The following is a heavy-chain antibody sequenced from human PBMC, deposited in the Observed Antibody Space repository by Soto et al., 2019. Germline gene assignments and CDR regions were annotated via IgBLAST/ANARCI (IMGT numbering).Heavy chain of an antibody. V-gene: IGHV3-21*06. Sequence: GGSLRLSCAASGFTFTRYSVNWVRQAPGKGLEWVSSISSTTNYIYYGDSMKGRSTISRDNAKNSLYLEMNSLRAEDTAVYYCARESEDLTSNFDYWGQGTLVTVSS. J-gene: IGHJ4*02. CDR3: ARESEDLTSNFDY. CDR1: GFTFTRYS. CDR2: ISSTTNYI.